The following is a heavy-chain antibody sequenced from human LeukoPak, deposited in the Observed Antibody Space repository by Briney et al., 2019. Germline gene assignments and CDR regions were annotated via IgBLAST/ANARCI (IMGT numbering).Heavy chain of an antibody. Sequence: GGSLRLSCAASGFTFSSYAMSWVRQAPGKGLDWVSAISGSGGSAYYADSVKGRFTISRDNSKNTLYLQMNSLRAEDTAVYYCAKYSCSGGSCYLTHFDYWGQGTLVTVSS. V-gene: IGHV3-23*01. CDR1: GFTFSSYA. CDR3: AKYSCSGGSCYLTHFDY. D-gene: IGHD2-15*01. CDR2: ISGSGGSA. J-gene: IGHJ4*02.